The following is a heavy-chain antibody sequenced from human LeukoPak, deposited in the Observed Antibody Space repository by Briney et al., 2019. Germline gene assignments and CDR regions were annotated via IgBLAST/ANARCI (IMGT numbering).Heavy chain of an antibody. CDR1: GFTFSSYD. D-gene: IGHD2-8*02. J-gene: IGHJ4*02. V-gene: IGHV3-13*01. CDR2: IGTASDT. Sequence: GGSLRLSCAASGFTFSSYDMHWVRQATGKGLEWVSAIGTASDTYYPGSVKGRFTISRENAKNSLYLQMNSLRAGDTAVYYCATMSPGGGFRYWGQGTLVTVSS. CDR3: ATMSPGGGFRY.